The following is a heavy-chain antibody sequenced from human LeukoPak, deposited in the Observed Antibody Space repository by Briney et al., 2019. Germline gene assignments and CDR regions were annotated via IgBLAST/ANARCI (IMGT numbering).Heavy chain of an antibody. D-gene: IGHD1-26*01. J-gene: IGHJ3*02. CDR1: GYTFSSYG. CDR2: ISAYNGNT. CDR3: ARERITGIVGDDAFDI. Sequence: ASVKVSCKTSGYTFSSYGISWVRQAPGQGLEWMGWISAYNGNTNYAQKLQGRVTMTTDTSTSTVYMELRSLRSDDTAVYYCARERITGIVGDDAFDIWGQGTMVTVSS. V-gene: IGHV1-18*01.